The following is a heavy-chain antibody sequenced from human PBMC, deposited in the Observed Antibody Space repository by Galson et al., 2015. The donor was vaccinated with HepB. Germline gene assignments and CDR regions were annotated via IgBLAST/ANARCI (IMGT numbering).Heavy chain of an antibody. Sequence: CAISEDSGSSNNVAWNWIRQSPSRGLEWLGRTYYRSKWNNEYAISVKSRITVNPDISKNQFSLQLNSVTPEDTAVYSCARGGRFSFDYWGQGTLVTVSS. CDR1: EDSGSSNNVA. CDR3: ARGGRFSFDY. CDR2: TYYRSKWNN. D-gene: IGHD3-16*01. J-gene: IGHJ4*02. V-gene: IGHV6-1*01.